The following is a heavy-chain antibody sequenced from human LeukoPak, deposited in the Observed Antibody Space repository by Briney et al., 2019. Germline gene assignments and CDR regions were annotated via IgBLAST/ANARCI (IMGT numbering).Heavy chain of an antibody. J-gene: IGHJ4*02. D-gene: IGHD5-24*01. CDR2: IYYSGST. V-gene: IGHV4-59*01. CDR3: ARGTEMATTLFEY. CDR1: GGSISSYY. Sequence: RASETLSLTCTVSGGSISSYYWSWIRQLPGKGLEWIGYIYYSGSTNYNPSLKSRVTISVDTSKNQFSLKLSSVTAADTAVYYCARGTEMATTLFEYWGQGTLVTVSS.